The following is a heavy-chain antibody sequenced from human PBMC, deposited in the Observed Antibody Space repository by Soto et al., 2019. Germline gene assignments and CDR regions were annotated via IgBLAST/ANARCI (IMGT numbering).Heavy chain of an antibody. V-gene: IGHV3-30*18. Sequence: GGSLRLSCAASGFTFSSYGMHWVRQAPGKGLEWVAIISNDGTNKYYADSVKGRFTISRDNSKNTLYLQMNSLRAEDTAVYYCAKLYYDSSGYFYKDLDYWGQGTLVTVSS. CDR2: ISNDGTNK. CDR3: AKLYYDSSGYFYKDLDY. D-gene: IGHD3-22*01. CDR1: GFTFSSYG. J-gene: IGHJ4*02.